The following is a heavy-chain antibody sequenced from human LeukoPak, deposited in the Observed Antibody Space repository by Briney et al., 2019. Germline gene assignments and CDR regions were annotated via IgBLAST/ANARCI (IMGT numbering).Heavy chain of an antibody. CDR3: ATVAHSSSLDY. CDR1: GFIFGNAW. V-gene: IGHV3-15*01. CDR2: IKSKTDGGTT. Sequence: GGSLRLSCAASGFIFGNAWMSWVRQAPGKGLEWVGRIKSKTDGGTTDYAAPVKGRFTISRDDSKNTLYLQVNSLKTEDTAVYYRATVAHSSSLDYWGQGTLLTVSS. D-gene: IGHD6-6*01. J-gene: IGHJ4*02.